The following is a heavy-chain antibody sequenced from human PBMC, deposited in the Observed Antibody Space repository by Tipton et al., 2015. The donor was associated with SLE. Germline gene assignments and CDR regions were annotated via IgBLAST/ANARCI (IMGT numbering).Heavy chain of an antibody. D-gene: IGHD3-16*01. CDR2: IYYSGST. Sequence: TLSLTCTVSGGSISSYYWSWIRQPPGKGQEWIGYIYYSGSTNYNPPPKSRVPISVDTSKNQFSLKLSSVSAADTAVYYCARRMITFGGVAPPYAFDIWGQGTMVTVSS. CDR1: GGSISSYY. CDR3: ARRMITFGGVAPPYAFDI. J-gene: IGHJ3*02. V-gene: IGHV4-59*08.